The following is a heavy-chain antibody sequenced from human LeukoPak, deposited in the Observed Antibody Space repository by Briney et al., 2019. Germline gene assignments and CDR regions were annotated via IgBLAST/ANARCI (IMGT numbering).Heavy chain of an antibody. CDR2: IREDGSDK. CDR3: ARDIRHSSHYYYYGLDV. J-gene: IGHJ6*02. Sequence: GGSLRLSCAASGFTFNNYWMTWVRQAPGKGLEWVANIREDGSDKHYVDSVKGRFTISRDNTKNLLSLQMNSLRAEDTAVYYCARDIRHSSHYYYYGLDVWGQGATVTVSS. V-gene: IGHV3-7*03. D-gene: IGHD1-1*01. CDR1: GFTFNNYW.